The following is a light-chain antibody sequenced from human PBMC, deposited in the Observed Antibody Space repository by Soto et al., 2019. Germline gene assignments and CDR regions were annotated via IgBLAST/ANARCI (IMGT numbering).Light chain of an antibody. V-gene: IGLV1-40*01. CDR2: GNS. CDR3: QSYDSSLSVV. J-gene: IGLJ2*01. CDR1: SSNIGAGYD. Sequence: QLVLTQPPSVSGAPGQRVTISCTGSSSNIGAGYDVHWYQQLPGTAPKLLIYGNSNRPSGVPERFSGSKSGTSASLAITGLQAEDEADYYCQSYDSSLSVVFGGGTKLTVL.